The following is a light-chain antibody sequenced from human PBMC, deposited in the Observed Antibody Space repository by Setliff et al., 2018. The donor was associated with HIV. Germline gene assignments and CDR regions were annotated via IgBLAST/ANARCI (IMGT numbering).Light chain of an antibody. CDR1: RSDVGGYDY. CDR2: NVN. V-gene: IGLV2-14*03. CDR3: TSYTTSSSPYV. Sequence: QSALTQPASVSGSPGQSITISCTGTRSDVGGYDYVSWYQHHPGKAPKLIIYNVNKRPSGVSNRLSGSKSGNTASLTISGLQVEDEADYYCTSYTTSSSPYVFGTGTKVTVL. J-gene: IGLJ1*01.